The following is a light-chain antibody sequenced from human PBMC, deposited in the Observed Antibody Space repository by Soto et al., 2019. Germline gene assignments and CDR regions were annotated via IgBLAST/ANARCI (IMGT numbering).Light chain of an antibody. V-gene: IGKV1-12*01. CDR1: QPLGAW. CDR2: ATS. Sequence: DIQMTQFPSSVSASVGDRVTITCRASQPLGAWLAWYQQKPGKAPKLLIYATSTLETGVPSRFSGSGSGTQFTLTISSLQPKDFATYYCQQADISQLTFGGGTRVEIK. J-gene: IGKJ4*01. CDR3: QQADISQLT.